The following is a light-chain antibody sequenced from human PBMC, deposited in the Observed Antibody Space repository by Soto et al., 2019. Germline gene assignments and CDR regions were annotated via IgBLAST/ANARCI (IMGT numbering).Light chain of an antibody. CDR1: SSDVGGYNY. CDR2: EVS. J-gene: IGLJ1*01. CDR3: SSYTSSYPLV. Sequence: QSVLTQPASVSGSPGQSITISCTGTSSDVGGYNYVSWYQQHPGKAPKLMIYEVSNRPSGVSKRFSGSKSGNTASLTISGLQAEDEADYYCSSYTSSYPLVFGTGTKVTVL. V-gene: IGLV2-14*01.